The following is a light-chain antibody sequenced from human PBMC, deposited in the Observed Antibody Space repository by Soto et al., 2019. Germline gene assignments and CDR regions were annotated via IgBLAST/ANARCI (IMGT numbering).Light chain of an antibody. CDR3: QQCNNWPLT. CDR2: GAS. J-gene: IGKJ4*01. V-gene: IGKV3-15*01. Sequence: EIVMTQSPATLSVSPGERATLSCRASQSVSSNLAWYQQKPGQAPRLLIYGASTRATGIPARFSGSGSGTEFTLTISSLQSEDFAVYYCQQCNNWPLTFGGGTKVEIK. CDR1: QSVSSN.